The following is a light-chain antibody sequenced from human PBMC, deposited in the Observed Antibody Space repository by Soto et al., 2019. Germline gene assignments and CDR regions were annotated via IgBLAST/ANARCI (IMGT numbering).Light chain of an antibody. CDR1: QSVSSK. Sequence: EIVMTQSPATLSVSPGERATLSCRASQSVSSKLAWYQQKPGQAPRVLIYGASTRATGIPARFSGSGSGTEFTLTISSLQSEDFAVNYCQHYNDWPPTWTFGQGTKVDIK. J-gene: IGKJ1*01. CDR2: GAS. V-gene: IGKV3-15*01. CDR3: QHYNDWPPTWT.